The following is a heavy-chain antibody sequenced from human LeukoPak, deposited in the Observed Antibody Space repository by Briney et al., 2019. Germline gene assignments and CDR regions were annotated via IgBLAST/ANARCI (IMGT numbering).Heavy chain of an antibody. J-gene: IGHJ4*02. D-gene: IGHD3-3*01. CDR2: IKQDGSEK. CDR3: ARDRRFLEWPPTGY. V-gene: IGHV3-7*01. Sequence: PGGSLRLSCAASGFTFSSYWMSWVRQAPGKGLEWVANIKQDGSEKYYVDSVKGRFTISRDNAKNSLYLQMNSLRVEDTAVYYCARDRRFLEWPPTGYWGQGTLVTVSS. CDR1: GFTFSSYW.